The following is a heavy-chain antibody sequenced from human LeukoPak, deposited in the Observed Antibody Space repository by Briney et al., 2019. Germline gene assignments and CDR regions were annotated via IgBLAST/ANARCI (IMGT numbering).Heavy chain of an antibody. CDR2: RYYSVST. CDR1: GGCIGSNEW. D-gene: IGHD3-10*01. CDR3: ARHLSRGFDTALLWALYYYMDV. Sequence: SGALPLTCIVCGGCIGSNEWLSWVRQAPGKRLGGSGGRYYSVSTYYNPSLKSRVTISVDTSKNQFSLKLRSVTAADTAVYYCARHLSRGFDTALLWALYYYMDVWGKGTTVTVSS. J-gene: IGHJ6*03. V-gene: IGHV4-39*01.